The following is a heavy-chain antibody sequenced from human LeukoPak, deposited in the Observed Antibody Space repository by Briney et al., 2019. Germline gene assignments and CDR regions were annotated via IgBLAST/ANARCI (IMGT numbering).Heavy chain of an antibody. Sequence: ASVKVSCQASGYTFTSYAISWVPQAPGQPLQSMLWISAYNGNTNYAQNLQRRVTITTDTSTSTAYMQLRTLTSDDTPVYSCASDWSGRHNDEGYWGQGTLVTVSS. V-gene: IGHV1-18*01. D-gene: IGHD3-3*01. J-gene: IGHJ4*02. CDR3: ASDWSGRHNDEGY. CDR2: ISAYNGNT. CDR1: GYTFTSYA.